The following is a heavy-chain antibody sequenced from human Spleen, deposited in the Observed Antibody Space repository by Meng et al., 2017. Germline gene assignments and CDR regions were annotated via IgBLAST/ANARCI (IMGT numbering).Heavy chain of an antibody. CDR3: AKDRGYDILTGLDAFDI. J-gene: IGHJ3*02. D-gene: IGHD3-9*01. CDR1: GFTFSSYW. V-gene: IGHV3-74*01. CDR2: INTDGSTT. Sequence: GESLKISCVASGFTFSSYWMHWVRQDPGKGLVWVSRINTDGSTTSYADSVKGRFTISRDNAKNTLYLQMNSLRAEDTAVYYCAKDRGYDILTGLDAFDIWGQGTMVTVSS.